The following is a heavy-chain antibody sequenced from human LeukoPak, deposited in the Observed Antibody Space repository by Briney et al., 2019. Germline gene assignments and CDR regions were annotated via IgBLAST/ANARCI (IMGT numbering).Heavy chain of an antibody. CDR2: INHSGST. CDR3: ARGFMTTVTTAVYYFDY. D-gene: IGHD4-17*01. J-gene: IGHJ4*02. Sequence: SETLSLTCAVYGGSFSGYYWSWIRQPPGNGLEWIGEINHSGSTNYNPSLKSRVTISVDTSKNQFSLKLSSVTAADTAVYYCARGFMTTVTTAVYYFDYWGQGTLVTVSS. CDR1: GGSFSGYY. V-gene: IGHV4-34*01.